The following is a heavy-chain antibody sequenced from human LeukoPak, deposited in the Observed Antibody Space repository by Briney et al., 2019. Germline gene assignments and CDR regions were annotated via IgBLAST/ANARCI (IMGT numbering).Heavy chain of an antibody. J-gene: IGHJ2*01. V-gene: IGHV4-39*07. CDR1: GGSISSSSFY. Sequence: SKTLSLTCSVSGGSISSSSFYWGWIRQPPGKGLEWIGSIYYSGSTYYNPSLKSRVTISVDTSKNQFSLKLSSVTAADTAVYYCARDGDYYGSGTPHTPYWYFDLWGRGTLVTVSS. CDR2: IYYSGST. CDR3: ARDGDYYGSGTPHTPYWYFDL. D-gene: IGHD3-10*01.